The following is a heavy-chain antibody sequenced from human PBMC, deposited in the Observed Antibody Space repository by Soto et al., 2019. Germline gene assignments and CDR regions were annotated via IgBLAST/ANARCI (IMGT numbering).Heavy chain of an antibody. V-gene: IGHV1-2*04. CDR2: VNPNSGGT. CDR3: GLHDFHYDATPRNFYYYMDV. Sequence: ASVKVSCKASGYTFTGYYMHWVRQAPGQGLEWMGWVNPNSGGTNSAQKFQGWVTMTRDTSINTAYMELSRLRSDDPAVYYCGLHDFHYDATPRNFYYYMDVRGKGTTVTVSS. CDR1: GYTFTGYY. J-gene: IGHJ6*03. D-gene: IGHD3-3*01.